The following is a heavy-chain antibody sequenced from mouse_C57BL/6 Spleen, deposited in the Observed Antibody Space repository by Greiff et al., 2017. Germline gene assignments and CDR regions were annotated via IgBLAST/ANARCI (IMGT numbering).Heavy chain of an antibody. Sequence: VQLQQSGPELVKPGASVKISCKASGYAFSSSWMNWVKQRPGTGLEWIGRIYPGDGDTNYNGKFKGKATLTADKSSSTAYMQLSSLTSEDSAVYFCARSGGFDYWGQGTTLTVSS. CDR3: ARSGGFDY. CDR1: GYAFSSSW. D-gene: IGHD3-1*01. CDR2: IYPGDGDT. V-gene: IGHV1-82*01. J-gene: IGHJ2*01.